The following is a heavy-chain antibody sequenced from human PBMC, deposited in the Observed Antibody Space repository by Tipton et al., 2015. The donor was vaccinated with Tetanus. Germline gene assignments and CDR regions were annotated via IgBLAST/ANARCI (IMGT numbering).Heavy chain of an antibody. D-gene: IGHD3-10*01. Sequence: SLRLSCEGSGFTFSSYSMNWVRQAPGKGLEWISYIGSFSRTINYATSVRCRFTTFRDNAKGSLYLQMSRLRAEDTAVYYCARVVRGYYYGMDVWGQGTTVTVSS. J-gene: IGHJ6*02. CDR3: ARVVRGYYYGMDV. CDR2: IGSFSRTI. CDR1: GFTFSSYS. V-gene: IGHV3-48*01.